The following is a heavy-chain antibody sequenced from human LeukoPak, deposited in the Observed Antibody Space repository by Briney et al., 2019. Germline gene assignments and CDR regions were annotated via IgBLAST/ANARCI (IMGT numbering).Heavy chain of an antibody. CDR2: ISWDGGST. D-gene: IGHD6-13*01. CDR1: GFTFDDYA. CDR3: AKVNSSSWNYYYYGMDV. V-gene: IGHV3-43D*03. J-gene: IGHJ6*02. Sequence: GGSLRLSCAASGFTFDDYAMHWARQAPGKGLEWVSLISWDGGSTYYADSVKGRFTISRDNSKNSLYLQMNSLRAEDTALYYCAKVNSSSWNYYYYGMDVWGQGTTVTVSS.